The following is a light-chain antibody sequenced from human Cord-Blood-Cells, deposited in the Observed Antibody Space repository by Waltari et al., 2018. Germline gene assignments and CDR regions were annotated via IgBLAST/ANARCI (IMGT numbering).Light chain of an antibody. V-gene: IGLV3-1*01. Sequence: SYKLTQPPSVSVSPGKTTTITCSGDKLGDKYACWYQQKPGQSPVLVIYQASKRPSGIPERFSGSNSGNTATLTFSGTQAMDEADYYCQASDSSTVVFGGGTKLTVL. CDR1: KLGDKY. CDR3: QASDSSTVV. CDR2: QAS. J-gene: IGLJ2*01.